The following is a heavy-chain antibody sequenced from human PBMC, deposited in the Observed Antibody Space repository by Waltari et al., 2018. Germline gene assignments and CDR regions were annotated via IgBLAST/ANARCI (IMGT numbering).Heavy chain of an antibody. V-gene: IGHV1-69*04. CDR2: IIPILGIA. J-gene: IGHJ3*02. CDR1: GGTFSSYA. D-gene: IGHD3-22*01. Sequence: QVQLVQSGAEVKKPGSSVKVSCKASGGTFSSYAISWVRQAPGQGLEWMGGIIPILGIANYAQKFQGRVTITADESTSTAYMELSSLRSEDTAVYYCASLDSSPDENAFDIWGQGTMVTVSS. CDR3: ASLDSSPDENAFDI.